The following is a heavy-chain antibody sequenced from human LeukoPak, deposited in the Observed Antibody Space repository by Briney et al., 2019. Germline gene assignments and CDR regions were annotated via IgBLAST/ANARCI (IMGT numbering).Heavy chain of an antibody. CDR3: ARSGLRYFDCPDY. Sequence: GGSLRLACAASGFTFSRYWMSWVRQAPGKGLEWVATIKQDGSEKYYVDSVKGRFTISRDNAKNSLSLQMNSLRAEDTAVYYCARSGLRYFDCPDYWGQGALVTVSS. J-gene: IGHJ4*02. V-gene: IGHV3-7*05. CDR2: IKQDGSEK. CDR1: GFTFSRYW. D-gene: IGHD3-9*01.